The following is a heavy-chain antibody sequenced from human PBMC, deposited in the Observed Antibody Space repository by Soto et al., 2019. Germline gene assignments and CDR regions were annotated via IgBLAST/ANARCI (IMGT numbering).Heavy chain of an antibody. CDR1: GGSISSSSYY. J-gene: IGHJ6*02. V-gene: IGHV4-39*01. Sequence: SETLSLTCTVSGGSISSSSYYWGWIRQPPGKGLEWIGSIYYSGSTYYNPSLKSRVTISVDTSKNQFSLKLSSVTAADTAVYYCARSPDSSGYYPRWYYYVMDVCGQGTSVTVSS. CDR3: ARSPDSSGYYPRWYYYVMDV. CDR2: IYYSGST. D-gene: IGHD3-22*01.